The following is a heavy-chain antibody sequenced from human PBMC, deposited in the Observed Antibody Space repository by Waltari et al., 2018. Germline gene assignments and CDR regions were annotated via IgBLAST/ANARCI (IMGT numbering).Heavy chain of an antibody. V-gene: IGHV3-23*01. Sequence: EVQLLESGGGLVQPGGSLRLSCAASGFTFSSYAMSWVRQAPGKGLEWVSDITGSGGSTNYAESVKGRFTISRDNSKNTLYLQMNSLRAEDTAIYYCAKDAYESNSFYYYYYYMDVWGKGTTVTVSS. CDR3: AKDAYESNSFYYYYYYMDV. CDR2: ITGSGGST. D-gene: IGHD6-6*01. CDR1: GFTFSSYA. J-gene: IGHJ6*03.